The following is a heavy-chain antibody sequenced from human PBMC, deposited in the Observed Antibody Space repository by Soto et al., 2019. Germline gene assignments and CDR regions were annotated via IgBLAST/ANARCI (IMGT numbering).Heavy chain of an antibody. D-gene: IGHD1-26*01. Sequence: QVQLQESGPGLVKPSETLSLTCTVSGGSVSSGSYYWSWIRQPPGKGLEWIGYIYYSGSTNYNPSLKSRGTISVDTSKNQFSLKLSSVTAADTAVYYCARASRIVGATKRYFDYWGQGTLVTVSS. CDR3: ARASRIVGATKRYFDY. J-gene: IGHJ4*02. CDR1: GGSVSSGSYY. CDR2: IYYSGST. V-gene: IGHV4-61*01.